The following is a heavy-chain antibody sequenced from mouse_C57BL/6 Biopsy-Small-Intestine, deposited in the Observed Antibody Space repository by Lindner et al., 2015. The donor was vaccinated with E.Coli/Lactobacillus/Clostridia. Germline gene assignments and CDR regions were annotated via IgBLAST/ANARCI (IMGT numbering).Heavy chain of an antibody. CDR3: ARSSGGAMDY. V-gene: IGHV1-82*01. CDR2: IYPGDGDS. Sequence: VQLQESGPELVKPGASVKISCKASGYAFSGSWMNWVKQRPGKGLEWIGRIYPGDGDSNYNGKFMAKATLTADKSSSTAYMQLSSLTSEDSAVYFCARSSGGAMDYWGQGTSVTVSS. CDR1: GYAFSGSW. J-gene: IGHJ4*01.